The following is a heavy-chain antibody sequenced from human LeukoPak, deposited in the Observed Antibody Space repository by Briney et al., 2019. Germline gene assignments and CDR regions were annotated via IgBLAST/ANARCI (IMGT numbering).Heavy chain of an antibody. D-gene: IGHD6-19*01. CDR3: ARGYSSGWYRDPSAYYFDY. CDR2: ISAYNGNT. Sequence: ASVKVSCKASGYSFTEHYIYWVRQAPGQGLEWMGWISAYNGNTNYAQKLQGRVTMTTDTSTSTAYMELRSLRSDDTAVYYCARGYSSGWYRDPSAYYFDYWGQGTLVTVSS. V-gene: IGHV1-18*04. CDR1: GYSFTEHY. J-gene: IGHJ4*02.